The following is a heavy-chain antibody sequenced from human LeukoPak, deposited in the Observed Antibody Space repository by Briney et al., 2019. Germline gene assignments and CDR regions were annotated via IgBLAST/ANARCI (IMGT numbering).Heavy chain of an antibody. Sequence: GGSLRLSWAASGLTFGSYGMHWVRQAPGKGLGWVAVISYDGSNKYYADSVQGRFTISRDNSKNTLFLRMDNLRAADTATYYCARSGPTVLWSKYFDYWGQGALVTVSS. J-gene: IGHJ4*02. CDR3: ARSGPTVLWSKYFDY. CDR2: ISYDGSNK. V-gene: IGHV3-30*03. D-gene: IGHD3-10*01. CDR1: GLTFGSYG.